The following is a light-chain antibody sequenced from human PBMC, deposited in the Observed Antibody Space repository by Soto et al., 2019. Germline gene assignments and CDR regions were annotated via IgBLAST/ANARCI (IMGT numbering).Light chain of an antibody. CDR3: QQYHKWRT. V-gene: IGKV3-15*01. Sequence: EIVMRQSPATLSVSPGERATLSCRASQSVSSNLAWYQQKPGQAPRLLIYGASTRATGIPARFSGSGSGTDFTLTISSLEPEDFAVYYCQQYHKWRTFGQGTKVDIK. CDR2: GAS. CDR1: QSVSSN. J-gene: IGKJ1*01.